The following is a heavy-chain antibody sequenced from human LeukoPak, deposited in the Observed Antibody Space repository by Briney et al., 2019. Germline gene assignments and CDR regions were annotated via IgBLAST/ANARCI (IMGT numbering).Heavy chain of an antibody. J-gene: IGHJ4*02. Sequence: AASVNVSCKASGYTFTGYYMHWVRQAPGQGLEWMGWINPNSGGTNYAQKFQGWVTMTRDTSISTAYMELSRLRSDDTAVYYCARGLDASVDYWGQGTLVTVSS. D-gene: IGHD3-9*01. CDR1: GYTFTGYY. CDR2: INPNSGGT. V-gene: IGHV1-2*04. CDR3: ARGLDASVDY.